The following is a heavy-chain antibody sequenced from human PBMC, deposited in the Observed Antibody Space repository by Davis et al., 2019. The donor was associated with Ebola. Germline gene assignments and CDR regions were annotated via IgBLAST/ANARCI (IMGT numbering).Heavy chain of an antibody. V-gene: IGHV3-11*01. CDR1: GFTFSDYY. Sequence: GESLKIFCAASGFTFSDYYMSWIRQAPGKGLEWVSYISSSGSTIYYADSVKGRFTISRDNAKNSLYLQMNSLRAEDTAVYYCARDLYDFWSGYSGMDVWGQGTTVTVSS. CDR3: ARDLYDFWSGYSGMDV. CDR2: ISSSGSTI. D-gene: IGHD3-3*01. J-gene: IGHJ6*02.